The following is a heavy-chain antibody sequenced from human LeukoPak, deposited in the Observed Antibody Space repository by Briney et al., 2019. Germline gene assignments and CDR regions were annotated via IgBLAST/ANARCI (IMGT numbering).Heavy chain of an antibody. J-gene: IGHJ4*02. CDR3: AREGIAARPYDY. V-gene: IGHV1-46*01. Sequence: ASVKVSCKASGCTFTSYYMHWVRQAPGQGLEWMGIINPSGGSTSYAQKFQGRVTMTRDTSTSTVYMELSSLRSEDTAVYYCAREGIAARPYDYWGQGTLVTVSS. CDR2: INPSGGST. D-gene: IGHD6-6*01. CDR1: GCTFTSYY.